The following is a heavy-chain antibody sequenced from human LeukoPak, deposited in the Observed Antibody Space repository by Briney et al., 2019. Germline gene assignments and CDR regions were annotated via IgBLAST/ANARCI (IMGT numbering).Heavy chain of an antibody. CDR2: IYPGDSDT. CDR1: GYSFTSYW. D-gene: IGHD3-10*01. CDR3: ARSAPTAYYGSGRGIGFDP. Sequence: GESLKISRKGSGYSFTSYWIGWVRQMPGKGLEWMGIIYPGDSDTRYSPSFQGQVTISADKSISTAYLQWSSLKASDTAMYYCARSAPTAYYGSGRGIGFDPWGQGTLVTVSS. V-gene: IGHV5-51*01. J-gene: IGHJ5*02.